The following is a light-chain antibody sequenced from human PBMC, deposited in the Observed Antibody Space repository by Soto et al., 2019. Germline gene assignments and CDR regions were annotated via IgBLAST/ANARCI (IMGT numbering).Light chain of an antibody. J-gene: IGLJ1*01. V-gene: IGLV1-51*01. CDR3: GTWDTSLPACV. CDR1: ASNIGNNS. Sequence: QSALTQPPSVSAAPGQRVTISCSGSASNIGNNSVSWYQQLPGAAPKLLIYDDNKRPSGIPDRFSGSKSGTSATLGITGLQTGDEADYYCGTWDTSLPACVFGPGTKLTVL. CDR2: DDN.